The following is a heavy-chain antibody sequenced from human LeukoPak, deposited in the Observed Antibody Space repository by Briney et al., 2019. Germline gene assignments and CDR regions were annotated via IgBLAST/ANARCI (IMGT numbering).Heavy chain of an antibody. CDR2: IKRKSDGGTT. J-gene: IGHJ4*02. V-gene: IGHV3-15*05. D-gene: IGHD2-2*01. Sequence: PGGSLRLSGAASGFTFSDAWMTWLRQAPGQGLEWIGLIKRKSDGGTTQYGPPMEGRFTISRDDSKETLYLQMDSVKTEDTAVYYCATGSRGDFWGQGTLVTVSS. CDR1: GFTFSDAW. CDR3: ATGSRGDF.